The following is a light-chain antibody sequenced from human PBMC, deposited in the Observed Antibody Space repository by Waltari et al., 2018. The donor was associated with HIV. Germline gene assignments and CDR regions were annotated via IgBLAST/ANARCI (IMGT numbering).Light chain of an antibody. CDR1: SSNIGAGYD. CDR2: DNI. V-gene: IGLV1-40*01. Sequence: QSLLTQPPSVSGAPGQRLTISRPGRSSNIGAGYDLPWYQQLPGTAPKLLIYDNINRPSGVPDRFSGSKSGTSASLAITGLQAEDEADYYCQSYDSSLRVFGGGTKLTVL. J-gene: IGLJ3*02. CDR3: QSYDSSLRV.